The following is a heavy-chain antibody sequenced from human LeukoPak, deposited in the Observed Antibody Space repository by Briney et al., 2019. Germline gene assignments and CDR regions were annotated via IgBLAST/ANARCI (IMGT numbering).Heavy chain of an antibody. Sequence: GSLRLSCAVSGFTCSSCWMNWVRQAPGKGLEWVSVIYSGGSTYYADSVKGRFTISRDNSKNTLYLQMNSLRAEDTAVYYCARILYYYDSSGYRNWFDPWGQGTLVTVSS. CDR2: IYSGGST. D-gene: IGHD3-22*01. CDR1: GFTCSSCW. J-gene: IGHJ5*02. V-gene: IGHV3-66*01. CDR3: ARILYYYDSSGYRNWFDP.